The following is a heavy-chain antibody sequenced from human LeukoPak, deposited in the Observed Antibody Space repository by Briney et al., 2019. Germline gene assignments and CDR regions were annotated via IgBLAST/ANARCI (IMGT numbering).Heavy chain of an antibody. V-gene: IGHV3-23*01. CDR2: ISGSGGST. J-gene: IGHJ4*02. Sequence: PGGSLRLSCAASGFTFSSYAMSWVRQAPGKGLEWVSAISGSGGSTYYADSVKGRFTISRDNSKNTLYLQMNSLRAEDTAVYYCAKDRCSGGSCYVGDYWGQGTLVTVSS. CDR3: AKDRCSGGSCYVGDY. D-gene: IGHD2-15*01. CDR1: GFTFSSYA.